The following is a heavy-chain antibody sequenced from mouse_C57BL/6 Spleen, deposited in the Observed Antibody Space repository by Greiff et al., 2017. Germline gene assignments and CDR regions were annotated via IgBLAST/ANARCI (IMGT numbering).Heavy chain of an antibody. D-gene: IGHD1-1*01. CDR1: GYTFTSYW. CDR3: ARAPQYYGSSLYYAGDY. CDR2: IHPTSGST. V-gene: IGHV1-64*01. Sequence: QVQLQQPGAELVKPGASVKLSCKASGYTFTSYWMHWVKQRPGQGLEWIGMIHPTSGSTNYNEKFKSKATLTVDKSSSTAYMQLSSLTSEDSAVXYWARAPQYYGSSLYYAGDYWGQGTSVTVSS. J-gene: IGHJ4*01.